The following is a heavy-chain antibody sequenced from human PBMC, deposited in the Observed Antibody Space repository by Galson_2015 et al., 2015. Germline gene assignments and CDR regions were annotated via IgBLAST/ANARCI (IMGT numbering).Heavy chain of an antibody. CDR1: GFTFSSYA. Sequence: LRLSCAASGFTFSSYAMHWVRQAPGKGLEWVAVISYDGSNKYYADSVKGRFTISRNNSKNTLYLQMNSLRAEDTAVYYCAREGGLRPYYYYYGMDVWGQGTTVTVSS. CDR3: AREGGLRPYYYYYGMDV. J-gene: IGHJ6*02. V-gene: IGHV3-30-3*01. D-gene: IGHD4-17*01. CDR2: ISYDGSNK.